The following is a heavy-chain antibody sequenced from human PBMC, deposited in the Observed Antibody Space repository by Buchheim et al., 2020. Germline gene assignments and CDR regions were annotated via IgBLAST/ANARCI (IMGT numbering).Heavy chain of an antibody. D-gene: IGHD3-22*01. J-gene: IGHJ6*04. CDR2: IYHSGST. CDR3: ASSDSSGYRGYYYYGMDV. Sequence: QLQLQESGSGLVKPSQTLSLTCAVSGGSISSGGYSWSWIRQPPGKGLGWIGYIYHSGSTYYNPSLKSRVTISVDRSKNQFSLKLSSVTAADTAVYYCASSDSSGYRGYYYYGMDVWGKGTT. V-gene: IGHV4-30-2*01. CDR1: GGSISSGGYS.